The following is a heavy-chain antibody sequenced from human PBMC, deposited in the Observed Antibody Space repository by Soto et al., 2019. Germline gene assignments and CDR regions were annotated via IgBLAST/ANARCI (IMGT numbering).Heavy chain of an antibody. J-gene: IGHJ6*02. CDR1: GGSISSSSYY. Sequence: QLQLQESGPGLVKPSETLSLTCTVSGGSISSSSYYWGWIRQPPGKGLEWIGSIYYSGYTYYNPSRKSRVPLPVDTSKIQFSLKLSSVTAADTAVYDCARHNGARYVGYYYDMDVWGQGTTVTVSS. CDR3: ARHNGARYVGYYYDMDV. CDR2: IYYSGYT. V-gene: IGHV4-39*01. D-gene: IGHD3-16*01.